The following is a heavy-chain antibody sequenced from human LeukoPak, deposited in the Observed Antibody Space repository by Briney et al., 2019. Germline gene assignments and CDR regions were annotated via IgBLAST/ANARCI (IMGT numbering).Heavy chain of an antibody. V-gene: IGHV3-30*18. CDR3: AKDRISMVRSSDIDN. D-gene: IGHD3-10*01. CDR2: ITYDDFYK. Sequence: PGGSLRLSCAASGFTFSNAWMSWVRQAPGKGLEWVALITYDDFYKYYGDSVKGRFTISRDNSKNTLYLQMNSLRPEDTAVYYCAKDRISMVRSSDIDNWGQGTLVTVSS. CDR1: GFTFSNAW. J-gene: IGHJ4*02.